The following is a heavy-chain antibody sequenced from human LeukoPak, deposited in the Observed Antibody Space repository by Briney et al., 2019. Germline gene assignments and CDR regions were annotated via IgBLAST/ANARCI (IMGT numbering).Heavy chain of an antibody. CDR3: ASSAYDSSGYYGPIDY. CDR1: GYTFTGNH. CDR2: INPNTGGT. D-gene: IGHD3-22*01. J-gene: IGHJ4*02. Sequence: ASVKVSCKASGYTFTGNHIHWVRQAPGQGLEWMAWINPNTGGTKYAPRFQGGVTVTRDTSISTAYVELRSLRSEDTAVYYCASSAYDSSGYYGPIDYWGQGTLVTVSS. V-gene: IGHV1-2*02.